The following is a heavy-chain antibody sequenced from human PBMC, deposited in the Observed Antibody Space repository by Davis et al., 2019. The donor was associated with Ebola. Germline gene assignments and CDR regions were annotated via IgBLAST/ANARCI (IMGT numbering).Heavy chain of an antibody. V-gene: IGHV3-23*01. Sequence: PGGSLRLSCAASGFTFSNYAMSWVRQAPGKGPEWVSGISAVGYNTYHADSVRGRFTISRDNSKNTLYLQMNSLSGDDTAVYYCARGYKYQLLHYYYYMDVWGKGTTVNVSS. J-gene: IGHJ6*03. CDR1: GFTFSNYA. CDR3: ARGYKYQLLHYYYYMDV. D-gene: IGHD2-2*01. CDR2: ISAVGYNT.